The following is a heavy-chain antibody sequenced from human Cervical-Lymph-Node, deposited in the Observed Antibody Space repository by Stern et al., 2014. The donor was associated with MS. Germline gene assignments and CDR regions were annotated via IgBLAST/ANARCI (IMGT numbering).Heavy chain of an antibody. V-gene: IGHV3-9*01. D-gene: IGHD1-26*01. J-gene: IGHJ5*02. CDR1: GLTFNNYA. Sequence: EVQLVESGGGLVQPGRSLRLSCAASGLTFNNYAMHWVRQVPGKGLEWVSGINWNGDIVAYADSVKARFTISRDNSKNSLYLQMDTLRPEDTALHYCVRGVGATRGWFDTWGQGTLVTVSS. CDR2: INWNGDIV. CDR3: VRGVGATRGWFDT.